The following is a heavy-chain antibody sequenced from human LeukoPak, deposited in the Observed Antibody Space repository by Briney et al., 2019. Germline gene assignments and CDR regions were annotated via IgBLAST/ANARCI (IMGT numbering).Heavy chain of an antibody. J-gene: IGHJ4*02. CDR2: IIPIFGTA. V-gene: IGHV1-69*01. CDR1: GGTFSSYA. CDR3: ASGGNSRGYSGYDSRY. D-gene: IGHD5-12*01. Sequence: GASVKVSCKASGGTFSSYAISWVRQAPGQGLEWMGGIIPIFGTANYAQKFQGRVTITADESTSTAYMELSSLRSEDTAVYYCASGGNSRGYSGYDSRYWGQGTLVTVSS.